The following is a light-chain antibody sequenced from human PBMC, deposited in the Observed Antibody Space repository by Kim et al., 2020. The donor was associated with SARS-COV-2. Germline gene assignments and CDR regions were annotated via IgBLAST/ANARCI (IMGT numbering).Light chain of an antibody. CDR3: QQYNNYPWT. J-gene: IGKJ1*01. Sequence: ASVGDRVTITCRASQSISSWLAWYQQKPGKAPNLLIYKASSLESGVPSRFSGSGSGTEFTLAISSLQPDDFATYYCQQYNNYPWTFGQGTKVDIK. CDR2: KAS. CDR1: QSISSW. V-gene: IGKV1-5*03.